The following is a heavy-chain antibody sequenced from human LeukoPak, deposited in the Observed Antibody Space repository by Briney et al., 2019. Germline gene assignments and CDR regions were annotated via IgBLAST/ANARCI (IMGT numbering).Heavy chain of an antibody. CDR3: TRAPRADDIFFES. CDR1: GFTFSSSW. V-gene: IGHV3-7*01. D-gene: IGHD3-9*01. J-gene: IGHJ4*02. CDR2: IRGDGGLI. Sequence: GGSLRLSCEASGFTFSSSWMNWVRQAPGKGLEWVANIRGDGGLIYYVDSVKGRFTISRDNAKNSMYLQMNSLRAEDTAVYYCTRAPRADDIFFESWGQGALVTVSS.